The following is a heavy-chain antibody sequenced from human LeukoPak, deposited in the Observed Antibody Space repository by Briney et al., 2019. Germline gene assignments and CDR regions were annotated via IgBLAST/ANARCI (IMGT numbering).Heavy chain of an antibody. V-gene: IGHV3-21*01. CDR2: ISSGSSYI. CDR3: ARLVGADDIYFDF. J-gene: IGHJ4*02. CDR1: GFTFSSNS. Sequence: GGSLRLSCAASGFTFSSNSMNWVRQAPGKGLEWVSYISSGSSYISYAESVKGRFTISRDNAKNSLYLQMNSLRAEDTAVYYCARLVGADDIYFDFWGQGTLVTVSS. D-gene: IGHD1-26*01.